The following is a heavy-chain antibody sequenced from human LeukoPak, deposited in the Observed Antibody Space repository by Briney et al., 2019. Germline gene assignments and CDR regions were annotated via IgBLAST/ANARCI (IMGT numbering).Heavy chain of an antibody. V-gene: IGHV4-59*08. D-gene: IGHD5-12*01. J-gene: IGHJ4*02. CDR3: ARQGGVATTFDY. CDR2: IYYSGST. CDR1: GGSITGYY. Sequence: SETLSLTCTVSGGSITGYYWNWIRQPPGKGLEWIGYIYYSGSTNYNPSLKSRVTISVDTSENQFSLKLNSVTAADTTVYYCARQGGVATTFDYWGQGTLVTVSS.